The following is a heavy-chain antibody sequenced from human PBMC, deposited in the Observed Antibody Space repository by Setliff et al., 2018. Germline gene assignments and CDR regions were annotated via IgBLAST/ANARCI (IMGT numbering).Heavy chain of an antibody. V-gene: IGHV1-18*01. CDR3: AMSSWPGRPNDFDL. D-gene: IGHD6-6*01. CDR2: IDLYNAGT. J-gene: IGHJ3*01. Sequence: GASVTVSCKASGSPFNTYDINWVRQAPGQGLEWLGRIDLYNAGTTYAEKMETKVTMTVDTSSNIGYMELRSLTSDDTGIYFCAMSSWPGRPNDFDLWGQGTEVTVSS. CDR1: GSPFNTYD.